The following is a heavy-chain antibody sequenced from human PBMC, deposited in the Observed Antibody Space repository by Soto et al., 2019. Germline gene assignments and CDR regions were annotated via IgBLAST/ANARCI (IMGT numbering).Heavy chain of an antibody. Sequence: QVQLVESGGGVVQPGRSLRLSCAASGFTFSSYGMHWVRQAPGKGLEWVAIISYDGSNKYYADSVKGRFTISRDNSKNTLYLQMNSLRAEETAVYYCAKVRADYYNASGPFDYWGQGTLVTVSS. CDR3: AKVRADYYNASGPFDY. CDR1: GFTFSSYG. D-gene: IGHD3-10*01. V-gene: IGHV3-30*18. J-gene: IGHJ4*02. CDR2: ISYDGSNK.